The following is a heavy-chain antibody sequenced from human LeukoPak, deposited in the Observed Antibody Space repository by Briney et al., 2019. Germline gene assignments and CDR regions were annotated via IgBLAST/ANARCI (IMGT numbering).Heavy chain of an antibody. CDR2: ISSSSSTI. D-gene: IGHD3-10*01. CDR1: GFTFSSYS. Sequence: GGSLRLSCAASGFTFSSYSMNWVRQAPGKGLEWVSYISSSSSTIYYADSVKGRFTISRDNAKNSLYLQMNSLRAEDTAVYYCAKVLPPITMVRGADYWGQGTLVTVSS. J-gene: IGHJ4*02. CDR3: AKVLPPITMVRGADY. V-gene: IGHV3-48*01.